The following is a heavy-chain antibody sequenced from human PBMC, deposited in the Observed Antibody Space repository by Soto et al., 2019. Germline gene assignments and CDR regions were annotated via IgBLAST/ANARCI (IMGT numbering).Heavy chain of an antibody. J-gene: IGHJ5*02. CDR1: GFTFISYA. CDR2: ISGGGGTT. V-gene: IGHV3-23*01. CDR3: AKAANYNNPPYNWFDP. D-gene: IGHD4-4*01. Sequence: WWYLRLSCAAYGFTFISYAITWFRQSPGKGLEWVSAISGGGGTTYYADSVKGRFTISRDNSKNTLYLQMNSLGAGDTAVYYCAKAANYNNPPYNWFDPWGQGTLVTVSS.